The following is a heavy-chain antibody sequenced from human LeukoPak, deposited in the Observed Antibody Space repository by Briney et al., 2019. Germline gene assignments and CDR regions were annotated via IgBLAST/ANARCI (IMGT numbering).Heavy chain of an antibody. CDR2: IYHSGYT. J-gene: IGHJ5*02. CDR1: GYSISSGYY. D-gene: IGHD1-14*01. CDR3: ATERTVRYFDP. Sequence: PSETLSLTCNVSGYSISSGYYWSWIRQPPGKGLEWIGGIYHSGYTFYNSSLKSRATISVDTSKNQFSLKLQSVTAADTAVYYCATERTVRYFDPWGQGTLVTVSS. V-gene: IGHV4-38-2*02.